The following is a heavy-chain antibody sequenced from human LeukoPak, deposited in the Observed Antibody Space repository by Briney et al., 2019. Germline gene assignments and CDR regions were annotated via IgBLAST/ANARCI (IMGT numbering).Heavy chain of an antibody. V-gene: IGHV3-21*01. D-gene: IGHD4-17*01. CDR1: GFTFSSYS. J-gene: IGHJ4*02. CDR3: ARDLNTVTTYYFDY. CDR2: ISSSSSYI. Sequence: GGSLRLSCAASGFTFSSYSMNRVRQAPGKGLEWVSSISSSSSYIYYADSVKGRFTISRDNAKNSLYLQMNSLRAEDTAVYYCARDLNTVTTYYFDYWGQGTLVTVSS.